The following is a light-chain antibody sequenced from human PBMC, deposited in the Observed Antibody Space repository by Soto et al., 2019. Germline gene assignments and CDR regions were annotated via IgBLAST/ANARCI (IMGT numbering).Light chain of an antibody. CDR3: QQYSSSPAT. Sequence: EIVLPQSPGTLSLSPGERAPLSCRASQSVSSSYLAWYQQKPGQAPRLLIYGASSRAAGIPDRFSGSGSGTDFTLTISRLEPEDFAVYFCQQYSSSPATFGGGTKVEIK. V-gene: IGKV3-20*01. CDR1: QSVSSSY. J-gene: IGKJ4*01. CDR2: GAS.